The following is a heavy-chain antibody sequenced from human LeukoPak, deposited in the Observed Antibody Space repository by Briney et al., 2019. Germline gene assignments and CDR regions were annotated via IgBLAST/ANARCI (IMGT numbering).Heavy chain of an antibody. J-gene: IGHJ4*02. V-gene: IGHV4-34*01. Sequence: PSETLSLTCAVCGGSFSGYYWSWIRQPPGKGLEWIGEINHSGSTNYNPSLKSRVTISVDASKNHFSLKLNSVTAADTAVYYCARGATHYYFDSWGQGTLVTVSS. CDR3: ARGATHYYFDS. CDR1: GGSFSGYY. CDR2: INHSGST.